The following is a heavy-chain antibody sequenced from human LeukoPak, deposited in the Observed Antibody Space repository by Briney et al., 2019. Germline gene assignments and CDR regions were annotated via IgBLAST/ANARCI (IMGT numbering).Heavy chain of an antibody. D-gene: IGHD6-19*01. CDR2: IYYSGST. CDR1: GGSISSGGYY. J-gene: IGHJ4*02. Sequence: PSETLSLTCTVSGGSISSGGYYWSWIRQHPGKGLEWIGYIYYSGSTYYNPSLKSRVTISVDTSKNQFSLKLSSVTAADTAVYYCARERSGRFDYWGQGTLVTVSP. V-gene: IGHV4-31*03. CDR3: ARERSGRFDY.